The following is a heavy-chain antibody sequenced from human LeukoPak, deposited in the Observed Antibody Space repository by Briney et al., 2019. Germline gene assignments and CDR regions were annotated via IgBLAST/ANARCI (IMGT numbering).Heavy chain of an antibody. J-gene: IGHJ4*02. CDR3: ATLGLWADHDY. Sequence: EASVKVSCKAFGYTFTSYYMHWVRQAPGQGLEWMGIINPSGGITSYAQKFQGRVTMTRDTSTSTVYMELSSLRSEDTAVYYCATLGLWADHDYWGQGTLVTVSS. D-gene: IGHD2/OR15-2a*01. CDR2: INPSGGIT. V-gene: IGHV1-46*01. CDR1: GYTFTSYY.